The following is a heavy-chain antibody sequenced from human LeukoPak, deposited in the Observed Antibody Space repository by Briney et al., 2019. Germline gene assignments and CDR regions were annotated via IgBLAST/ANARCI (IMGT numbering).Heavy chain of an antibody. D-gene: IGHD5-12*01. V-gene: IGHV3-33*06. J-gene: IGHJ4*02. Sequence: GRSLRLSCAASGFSFSSYGMHWVRQAPGKGLEWVAVIWYDGSNKYYADSVKGRFTISRDNSKNTPYLQMNSLRAEDTAVYYCAKSKGRMATIIGYWGQGTLVTVSS. CDR3: AKSKGRMATIIGY. CDR1: GFSFSSYG. CDR2: IWYDGSNK.